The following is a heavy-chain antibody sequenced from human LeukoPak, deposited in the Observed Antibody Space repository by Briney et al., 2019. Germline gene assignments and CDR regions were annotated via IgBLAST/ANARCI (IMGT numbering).Heavy chain of an antibody. V-gene: IGHV3-33*01. Sequence: GRSLRLSCAASGFTFSSYGMHWVRQAPGKGLEWVAVIWYDGSNKYYADSVKGRFTISRDNSKNTLYLQMNSLRAENTAVYYCARVYGDYYYYYGMDVWGQGTTVTVSS. CDR2: IWYDGSNK. J-gene: IGHJ6*02. D-gene: IGHD4-17*01. CDR3: ARVYGDYYYYYGMDV. CDR1: GFTFSSYG.